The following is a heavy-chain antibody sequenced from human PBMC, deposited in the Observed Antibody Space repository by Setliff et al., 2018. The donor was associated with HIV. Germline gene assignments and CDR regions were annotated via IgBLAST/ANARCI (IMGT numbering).Heavy chain of an antibody. CDR1: GLPFSNFA. J-gene: IGHJ4*02. D-gene: IGHD3-10*01. Sequence: GGSLRLSCAASGLPFSNFAMSWVRQAPGKELQWVSWISGGGDTTSYSYSVQGRFTISRDNSKNTVYLQMNSLRADDTAVYYCAGHHRGWGQGTLVTVSS. V-gene: IGHV3-23*01. CDR3: AGHHRG. CDR2: ISGGGDTT.